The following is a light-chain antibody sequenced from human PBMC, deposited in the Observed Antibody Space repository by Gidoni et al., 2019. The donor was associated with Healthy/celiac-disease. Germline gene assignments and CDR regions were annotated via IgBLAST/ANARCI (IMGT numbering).Light chain of an antibody. CDR2: GAS. CDR3: QQYGSSTGFT. J-gene: IGKJ3*01. Sequence: EIVLTQSPGTLSLSPGERATLSCRASQSVSSSYLAWYQQKPGQAPRLLIYGASSRPTGIPDRFSGSGSGTDFTLTISRLEPEDFAVYYCQQYGSSTGFTFGPGTKVEIK. CDR1: QSVSSSY. V-gene: IGKV3-20*01.